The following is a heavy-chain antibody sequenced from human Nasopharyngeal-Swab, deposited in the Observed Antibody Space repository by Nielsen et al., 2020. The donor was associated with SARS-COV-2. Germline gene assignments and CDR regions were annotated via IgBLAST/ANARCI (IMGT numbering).Heavy chain of an antibody. CDR3: ARGRYNPY. V-gene: IGHV3-11*06. CDR2: INSGSSST. CDR1: GFSFSDYY. J-gene: IGHJ4*02. Sequence: GESLKISCAASGFSFSDYYMSWIRQAPGKGLEWVSYINSGSSSTDYADSVKGRFTISRDNAKNSLYLQMNSLSAEDTAVYYCARGRYNPYWGQGTLVTVSS. D-gene: IGHD3-9*01.